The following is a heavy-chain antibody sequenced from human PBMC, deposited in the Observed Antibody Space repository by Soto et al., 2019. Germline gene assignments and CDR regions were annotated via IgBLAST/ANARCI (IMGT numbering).Heavy chain of an antibody. CDR1: GYTFTSDD. V-gene: IGHV1-8*01. J-gene: IGHJ3*02. Sequence: ASVKVSCKASGYTFTSDDINWVRQATGQGLEWMGWMNPNSGNTGYAQKFQGRVTMTRNTSISTAYMELSSLRSEDTAVYYCARRAATTVTMFNIWDFGRTAYGAFDIWGQGTMVTVSS. CDR3: ARRAATTVTMFNIWDFGRTAYGAFDI. D-gene: IGHD4-17*01. CDR2: MNPNSGNT.